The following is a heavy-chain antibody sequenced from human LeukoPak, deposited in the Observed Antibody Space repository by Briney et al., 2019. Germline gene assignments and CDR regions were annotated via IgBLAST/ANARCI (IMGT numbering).Heavy chain of an antibody. CDR1: GFTFSSYE. CDR3: AKPPYSSSWYFGY. D-gene: IGHD6-13*01. V-gene: IGHV3-48*03. J-gene: IGHJ4*02. CDR2: ISSSGSTI. Sequence: GGSLRLSCAASGFTFSSYEMNWVRQAPGKGLEWVSYISSSGSTIYYADSVKGRFTISRDNAKNSLYLQMNSLRAEDTAVYYCAKPPYSSSWYFGYWGQGTLVTVSS.